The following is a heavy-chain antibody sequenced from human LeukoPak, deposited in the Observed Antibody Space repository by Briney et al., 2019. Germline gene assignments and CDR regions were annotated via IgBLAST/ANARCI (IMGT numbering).Heavy chain of an antibody. V-gene: IGHV4-4*02. D-gene: IGHD2-2*02. J-gene: IGHJ4*02. CDR3: ARVGGRLVVPAAIPDY. Sequence: SETLSLTCAVSGGSISSSNWWSWVRQPPGKGLEWIGEIYHSGSTNYNPSLKSRVTISVDKSKNQFSLKLSSVTAADTAVYYCARVGGRLVVPAAIPDYWGQGTLVTVSS. CDR1: GGSISSSNW. CDR2: IYHSGST.